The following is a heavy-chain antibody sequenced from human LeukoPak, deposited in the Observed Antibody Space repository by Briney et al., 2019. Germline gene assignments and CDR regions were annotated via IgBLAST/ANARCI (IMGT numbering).Heavy chain of an antibody. CDR2: INSDGSST. D-gene: IGHD1-14*01. CDR1: GFTFSSYW. Sequence: GGSLRLSCAASGFTFSSYWRHWVRQAPGKGLVWVSRINSDGSSTAYADSVKGRFTISRDNAKNTLYLQMNSLRAEDTAVYYCVREPQAEYYFDYWGQGTLVTVSS. V-gene: IGHV3-74*01. J-gene: IGHJ4*02. CDR3: VREPQAEYYFDY.